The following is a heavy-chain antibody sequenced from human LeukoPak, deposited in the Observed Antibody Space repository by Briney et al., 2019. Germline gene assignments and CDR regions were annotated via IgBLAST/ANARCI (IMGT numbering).Heavy chain of an antibody. CDR2: IKQDGSEK. V-gene: IGHV3-7*01. CDR3: ARVMSASVWRSYGSYYYYYYMDI. CDR1: GFTFNCA. J-gene: IGHJ6*03. Sequence: ETGGSLRLSCAASGFTFNCAMSWVRQAPGKGLEWVANIKQDGSEKYSVDSVKGRFTISRDNAKNSPYMQMNSLRAEDTAVYYCARVMSASVWRSYGSYYYYYYMDIWGKGTTVTVSS. D-gene: IGHD3-16*01.